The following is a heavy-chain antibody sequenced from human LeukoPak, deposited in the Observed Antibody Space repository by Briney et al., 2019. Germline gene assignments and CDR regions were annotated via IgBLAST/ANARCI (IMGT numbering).Heavy chain of an antibody. CDR3: ARDASYYDILTDLNWFDP. CDR2: TYTSGST. Sequence: SETLSLTCTVSGGSISSYYWSWIRQPAGKGLEWIGRTYTSGSTNYNPSLKSRVTMPVDTSKNQFSLKLSSVTAADTAVYYCARDASYYDILTDLNWFDPWGQGTLVTVSS. V-gene: IGHV4-4*07. CDR1: GGSISSYY. J-gene: IGHJ5*02. D-gene: IGHD3-9*01.